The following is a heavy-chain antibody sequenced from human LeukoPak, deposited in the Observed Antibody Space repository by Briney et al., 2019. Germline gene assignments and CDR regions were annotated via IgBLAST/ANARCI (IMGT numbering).Heavy chain of an antibody. CDR2: MNPNSGNT. CDR1: GYTFTSYD. CDR3: APYSSGWYDWFDP. Sequence: ASVKVSCKASGYTFTSYDINWVRQATGQGLEWMGWMNPNSGNTGYAQKFQGRVTMTRNTSISTAYMELSSLRSEDTAVYYCAPYSSGWYDWFDPWGQGTLVTVSS. J-gene: IGHJ5*02. D-gene: IGHD6-19*01. V-gene: IGHV1-8*01.